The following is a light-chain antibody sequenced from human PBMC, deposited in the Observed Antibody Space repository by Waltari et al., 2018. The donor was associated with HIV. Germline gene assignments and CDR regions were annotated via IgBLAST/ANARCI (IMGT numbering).Light chain of an antibody. Sequence: QSALTQPASVSGSLGQSVTLSCTGANSYIGGYNYVSGYQQHPGKAPKLIIHEVSNRPSGVSDRFSGSKSGNTASLTISGLQAEDESDYYCSSFITTTTHVVFGGGTRLTVL. CDR2: EVS. CDR3: SSFITTTTHVV. CDR1: NSYIGGYNY. V-gene: IGLV2-14*01. J-gene: IGLJ2*01.